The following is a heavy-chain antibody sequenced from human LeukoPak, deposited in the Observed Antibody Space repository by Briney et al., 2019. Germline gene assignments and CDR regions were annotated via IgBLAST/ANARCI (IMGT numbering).Heavy chain of an antibody. CDR1: GFTFSSYG. CDR2: ISGSGGST. V-gene: IGHV3-23*01. J-gene: IGHJ4*02. Sequence: GGSLRLSCAASGFTFSSYGMNWVRQAPGKGLEWVSGISGSGGSTYYADSVKGRFTISRDNSKNTLYLQMNSLRAEDTAVHYCAKDSYRYYYDTSGYHYDYWGQGTLVTVSS. CDR3: AKDSYRYYYDTSGYHYDY. D-gene: IGHD3-22*01.